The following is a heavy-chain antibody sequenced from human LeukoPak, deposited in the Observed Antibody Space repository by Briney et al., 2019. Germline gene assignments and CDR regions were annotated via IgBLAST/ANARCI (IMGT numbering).Heavy chain of an antibody. CDR3: VRDVGAVRGEVYFDY. Sequence: GGSLTLSCVVSGFTFSTFAMHWVRLSQGRGLEWVSSITGSGTHMLYADSVKHRFTISRDNTKNLLYLEMNSLRAEDTAMYFCVRDVGAVRGEVYFDYWGQGTLVTVSS. J-gene: IGHJ4*02. CDR1: GFTFSTFA. V-gene: IGHV3-21*06. D-gene: IGHD3-10*01. CDR2: ITGSGTHM.